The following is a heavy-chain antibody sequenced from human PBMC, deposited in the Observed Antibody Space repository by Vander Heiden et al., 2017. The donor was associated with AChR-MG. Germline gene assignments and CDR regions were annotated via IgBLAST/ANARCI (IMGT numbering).Heavy chain of an antibody. CDR2: ISYDGSNK. Sequence: VQLVQSGGGLVQPARSLRLPCAASGFTFSSYAMHWVRQAPGKGLEWVAVISYDGSNKYYADSVKGRFTISRDNSKNTLYLQMNSLRAEDTAVYYCARDRRGDADAFDIWGQGTMVTVSS. D-gene: IGHD2-21*01. J-gene: IGHJ3*02. V-gene: IGHV3-30-3*01. CDR3: ARDRRGDADAFDI. CDR1: GFTFSSYA.